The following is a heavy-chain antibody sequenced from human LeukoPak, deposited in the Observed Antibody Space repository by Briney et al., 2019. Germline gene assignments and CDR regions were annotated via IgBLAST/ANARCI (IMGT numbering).Heavy chain of an antibody. D-gene: IGHD5-24*01. V-gene: IGHV3-23*01. Sequence: GGTLRLSCAASGFTFSSYGMSWVRQAPGKGLEWVSAISGSGGSTYYADSVKGRFTISRDNAKNSLYLQMNSLRAEDTAVYYCARGQRDGYNTVDYWGQGTLVTVSS. CDR3: ARGQRDGYNTVDY. CDR2: ISGSGGST. J-gene: IGHJ4*02. CDR1: GFTFSSYG.